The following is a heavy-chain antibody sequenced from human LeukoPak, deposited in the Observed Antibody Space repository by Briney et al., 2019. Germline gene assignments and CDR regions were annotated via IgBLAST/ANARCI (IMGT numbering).Heavy chain of an antibody. CDR2: IWAAGRNK. CDR3: VKESGPFGAFDI. Sequence: GGSLRLSCAASGFTSSSYGMHWVRQAPGKGLEWVSVIWAAGRNKYYSDSVQGRFTASRDNSNNMLYLQMNSLRAEDTAVYYCVKESGPFGAFDIWGQGTMVTVTS. V-gene: IGHV3-30*02. D-gene: IGHD3-10*01. CDR1: GFTSSSYG. J-gene: IGHJ3*02.